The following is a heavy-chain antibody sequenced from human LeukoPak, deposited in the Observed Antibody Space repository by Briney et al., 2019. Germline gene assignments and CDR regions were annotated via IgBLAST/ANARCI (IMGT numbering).Heavy chain of an antibody. V-gene: IGHV3-21*01. Sequence: GGLRLSCAASGFTFSSYSMNWVRQAPGKGLEWVSSISSSSSYIYYADSVKGRFTISRDNAKNSLYLQMNSLRAEDTAVYYCARDLPATASYTFGYWGQGTLVTVSS. D-gene: IGHD2-21*02. J-gene: IGHJ4*02. CDR2: ISSSSSYI. CDR3: ARDLPATASYTFGY. CDR1: GFTFSSYS.